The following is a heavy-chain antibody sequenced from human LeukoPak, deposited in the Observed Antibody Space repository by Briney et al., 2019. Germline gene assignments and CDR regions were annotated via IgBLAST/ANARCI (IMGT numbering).Heavy chain of an antibody. Sequence: PSQTLSLTCTVSGGSISSGGYYWSWIRQPPGKGLEWIGYISDSGSTYYTPSLKSRVTISVDRSKNQFSLKLSSVTAADTAVYYCARGYSYGYSFLDYWGQGTLVTVSS. V-gene: IGHV4-30-2*01. CDR2: ISDSGST. CDR1: GGSISSGGYY. J-gene: IGHJ4*02. D-gene: IGHD5-18*01. CDR3: ARGYSYGYSFLDY.